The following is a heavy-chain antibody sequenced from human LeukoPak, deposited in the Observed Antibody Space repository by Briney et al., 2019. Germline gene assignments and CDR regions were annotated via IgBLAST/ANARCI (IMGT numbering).Heavy chain of an antibody. D-gene: IGHD5-18*01. CDR2: ISYDGSNK. CDR1: GFTFSSYA. Sequence: GGSLRLSCAASGFTFSSYAMHWVRQAPGKGLEWVAVISYDGSNKYYADSVKGRFTISRDNSKNTLYLQMNSLRAEDTAVYYCANRGYNWGQGTLVTVSS. V-gene: IGHV3-30*04. CDR3: ANRGYN. J-gene: IGHJ4*02.